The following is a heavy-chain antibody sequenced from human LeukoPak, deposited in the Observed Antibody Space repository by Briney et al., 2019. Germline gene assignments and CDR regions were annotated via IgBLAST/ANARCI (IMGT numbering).Heavy chain of an antibody. CDR3: ARDRLRYFDWLLIEYYYGMDV. D-gene: IGHD3-9*01. J-gene: IGHJ6*02. V-gene: IGHV1-2*02. Sequence: GASVKVSCKASGYTFTGYYMHWVRQAPGQGLEWMGWINPNSGGTNYAQKFQGRVTMTRDTSISTAYMELSRLRSDDTAVYYCARDRLRYFDWLLIEYYYGMDVWGQGTTVTVSS. CDR2: INPNSGGT. CDR1: GYTFTGYY.